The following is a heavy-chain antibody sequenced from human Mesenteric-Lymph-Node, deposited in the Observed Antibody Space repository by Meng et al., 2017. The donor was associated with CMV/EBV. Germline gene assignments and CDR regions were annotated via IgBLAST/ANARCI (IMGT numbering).Heavy chain of an antibody. D-gene: IGHD4-17*01. CDR1: GFTFSSYS. CDR2: ISSSSSYL. J-gene: IGHJ4*02. CDR3: ARDYGDYIMGY. Sequence: LSLTCAASGFTFSSYSMNWVRQAPGKGLEWVSSISSSSSYLYYADSLKGRFTISRDNAKNSLYLQMNSLRAEDTAVYYCARDYGDYIMGYWGQGTLVTVSS. V-gene: IGHV3-21*01.